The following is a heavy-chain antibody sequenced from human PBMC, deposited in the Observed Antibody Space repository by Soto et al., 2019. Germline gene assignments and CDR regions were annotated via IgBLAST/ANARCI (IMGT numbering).Heavy chain of an antibody. CDR1: GGSISSSSYY. V-gene: IGHV4-39*01. CDR3: ARRLWAGPFDY. D-gene: IGHD7-27*01. Sequence: PSETLSLTCTVSGGSISSSSYYWGWIRQPPGKGLEWIGSIYYSGSTYYNPSLKSRVTISVDTSKNQFSLKLSSVTAADTAVYYCARRLWAGPFDYWGQGTLVTVSS. J-gene: IGHJ4*02. CDR2: IYYSGST.